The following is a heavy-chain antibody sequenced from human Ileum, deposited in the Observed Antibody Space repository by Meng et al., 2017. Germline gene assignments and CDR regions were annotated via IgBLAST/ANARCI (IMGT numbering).Heavy chain of an antibody. J-gene: IGHJ4*02. CDR3: ARVGVAARLGT. V-gene: IGHV4-34*02. CDR2: ISHSGST. D-gene: IGHD6-6*01. Sequence: QLRRWGAVSVTPSETLSLACAAHGGSFSGYYWSWIRQPPGKGLEWIGEISHSGSTHYNPSLKSRLTISVDTSNNQFSLKLNSVTAADTAVYYCARVGVAARLGTWGQGALVTVSS. CDR1: GGSFSGYY.